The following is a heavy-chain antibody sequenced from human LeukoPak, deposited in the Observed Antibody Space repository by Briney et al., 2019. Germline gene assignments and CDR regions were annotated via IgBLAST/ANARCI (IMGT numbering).Heavy chain of an antibody. CDR1: GFTFSSYS. J-gene: IGHJ6*04. V-gene: IGHV3-48*04. CDR3: ARDSRYDFWSGLPLDV. CDR2: ISSSSSTI. Sequence: GGSLRLFCAASGFTFSSYSMNWVRQAPGKGLEWVSYISSSSSTIYYADSVKGRFTISRDNAKNSLYLQMNSLRAEDTAVYYCARDSRYDFWSGLPLDVWGKGTTVTVSS. D-gene: IGHD3-3*01.